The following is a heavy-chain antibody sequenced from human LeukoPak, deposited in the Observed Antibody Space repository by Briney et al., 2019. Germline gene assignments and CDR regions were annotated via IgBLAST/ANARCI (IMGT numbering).Heavy chain of an antibody. CDR3: VRGQARDTTPAGWGSHLDR. J-gene: IGHJ5*02. V-gene: IGHV3-9*01. CDR2: ISWNGGSI. D-gene: IGHD4-11*01. CDR1: GFTFDDYA. Sequence: GGSLRLSCAASGFTFDDYAMQWVRQAPGKGLEWVSGISWNGGSIAYADSVKGRFTISRDNAKNSLYLQMNTLRAEDTAFYLCVRGQARDTTPAGWGSHLDRWGLGTLVTVSS.